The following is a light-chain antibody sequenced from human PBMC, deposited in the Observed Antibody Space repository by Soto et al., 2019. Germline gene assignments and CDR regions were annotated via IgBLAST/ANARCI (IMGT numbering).Light chain of an antibody. CDR1: QSVGRNY. V-gene: IGKV3-20*01. Sequence: EIVLTQFPGTLSLSPGERATLSCRASQSVGRNYVAWYQQKPGQAPRVIIYAASNRASGIPDRFSGSGSGSAFPLPISRLEPEDCAVYYCQQYGTSPWAFGQGTKVEIK. CDR3: QQYGTSPWA. CDR2: AAS. J-gene: IGKJ1*01.